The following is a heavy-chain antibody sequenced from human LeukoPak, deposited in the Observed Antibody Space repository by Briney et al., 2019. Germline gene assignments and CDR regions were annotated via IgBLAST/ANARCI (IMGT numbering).Heavy chain of an antibody. CDR1: GYTFTSYG. V-gene: IGHV1-18*04. Sequence: AASVKVSCKASGYTFTSYGISWVRQAPGQGLEWMGWISAYNGNTNYAQKLQGRVTMTTDTSTSTAYMELRSLRSDDTAVYYCARFSDILTGYWFDPWGQGTLVTVSS. J-gene: IGHJ5*02. CDR3: ARFSDILTGYWFDP. CDR2: ISAYNGNT. D-gene: IGHD3-9*01.